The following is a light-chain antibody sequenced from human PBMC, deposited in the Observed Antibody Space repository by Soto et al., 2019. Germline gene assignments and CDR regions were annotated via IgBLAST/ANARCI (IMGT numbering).Light chain of an antibody. CDR1: TGAVTSGHY. CDR2: DTS. J-gene: IGLJ2*01. Sequence: QAVVTQEPSLTVSPGGTVTLTRGSSTGAVTSGHYPYWFQQKPGQAPRTLIYDTSNKHSWTPARFSGSLLGGKAALTLSGAQPEDEAEYYCLLSYSGARLGVFGGGTKLTVL. CDR3: LLSYSGARLGV. V-gene: IGLV7-46*01.